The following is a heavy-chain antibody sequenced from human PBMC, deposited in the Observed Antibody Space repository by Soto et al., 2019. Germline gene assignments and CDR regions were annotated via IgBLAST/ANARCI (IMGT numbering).Heavy chain of an antibody. Sequence: QLQLQESGSGLVKPSQTLSLTCAVYGGSISSGGYSWSWIRQPPGKGLEWIGYIYHSGSTYYNPSLKSRVTIAVDRSKNQFSLKLRSVTAADTAVYYCASALTNTLDYWGQGTLVTVSS. V-gene: IGHV4-30-2*01. CDR3: ASALTNTLDY. J-gene: IGHJ4*02. CDR2: IYHSGST. CDR1: GGSISSGGYS.